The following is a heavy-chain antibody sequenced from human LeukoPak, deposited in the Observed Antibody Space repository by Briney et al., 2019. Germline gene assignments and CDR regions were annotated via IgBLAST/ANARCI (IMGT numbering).Heavy chain of an antibody. Sequence: GGSLKLSCAASGFTFSGSAMHWVRQASGKGLDWVGRIRSKANSYATAYAASVKGRFTISRDDSKNTAYLQMNSLKTEDTAVYYCTIAYSGSYLLGYWGQGTLVTVSS. CDR2: IRSKANSYAT. V-gene: IGHV3-73*01. J-gene: IGHJ4*02. D-gene: IGHD1-26*01. CDR3: TIAYSGSYLLGY. CDR1: GFTFSGSA.